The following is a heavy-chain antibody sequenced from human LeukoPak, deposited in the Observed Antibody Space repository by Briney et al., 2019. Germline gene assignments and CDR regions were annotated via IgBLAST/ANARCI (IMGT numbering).Heavy chain of an antibody. J-gene: IGHJ4*02. D-gene: IGHD4-17*01. CDR3: AKGRGTAVTSAANY. CDR1: GFTFSIYA. Sequence: GGSLRLSCAASGFTFSIYAMSWVRQAPGKGLEWVSSISDSGDNTCYADSVKDRFSISRDNSKTTVSLQMNSLRAEDTAVYYCAKGRGTAVTSAANYWGQGTLVTVSS. CDR2: ISDSGDNT. V-gene: IGHV3-23*01.